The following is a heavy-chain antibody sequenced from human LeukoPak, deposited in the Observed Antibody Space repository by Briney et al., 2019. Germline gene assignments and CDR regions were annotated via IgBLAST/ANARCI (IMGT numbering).Heavy chain of an antibody. J-gene: IGHJ4*02. CDR2: ISYDGSNK. CDR1: GFTFSTYT. CDR3: ARDDGYSNGHPLAD. Sequence: GGSLRLSCAASGFTFSTYTMHWVRQAPGKGLEWVALISYDGSNKYYADSVKGRFTISRDNSKNTLYLQMDSLRAEDTAGYYCARDDGYSNGHPLADWGQGTLVTVSS. D-gene: IGHD5-18*01. V-gene: IGHV3-30-3*01.